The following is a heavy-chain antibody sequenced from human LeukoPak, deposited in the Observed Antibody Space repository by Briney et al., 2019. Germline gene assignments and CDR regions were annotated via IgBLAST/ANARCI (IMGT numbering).Heavy chain of an antibody. D-gene: IGHD4-17*01. Sequence: PGGSLRLSCVASGFTFSNYALTWIRQAPGKGLEWVSAISGSAGSTHYADSVKGRFTISRDNSKNTLYLQMNSLRAEDTAVYYCARGLTVTYWGQGTLVTVSS. J-gene: IGHJ4*02. V-gene: IGHV3-23*01. CDR1: GFTFSNYA. CDR2: ISGSAGST. CDR3: ARGLTVTY.